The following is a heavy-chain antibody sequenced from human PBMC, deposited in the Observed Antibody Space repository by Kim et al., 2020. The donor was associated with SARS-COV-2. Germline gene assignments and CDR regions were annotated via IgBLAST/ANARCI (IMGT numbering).Heavy chain of an antibody. D-gene: IGHD1-1*01. V-gene: IGHV3-7*03. CDR3: VRHVHWRFDY. J-gene: IGHJ4*02. Sequence: NYVDAVRDRFTISRDNGKNSLFLQMDSLRAEDTAMYYCVRHVHWRFDYWGQETLVTVSS.